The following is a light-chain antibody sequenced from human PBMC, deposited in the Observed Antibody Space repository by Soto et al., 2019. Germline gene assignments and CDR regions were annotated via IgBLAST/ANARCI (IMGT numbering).Light chain of an antibody. J-gene: IGKJ5*01. CDR1: ESVSIN. V-gene: IGKV3-15*01. CDR2: GAS. Sequence: EIVLTQSPATLSVSPGERVTLSCRASESVSINLAWYQQKRGQAPRLXTYGASTRATDMPGTFSGRGSGTDFTRTISSLQSEDVAVDDCQQYGGSTITFGQGTRLEIK. CDR3: QQYGGSTIT.